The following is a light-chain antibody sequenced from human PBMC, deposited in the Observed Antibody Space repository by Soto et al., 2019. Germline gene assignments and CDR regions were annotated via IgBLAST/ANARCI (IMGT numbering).Light chain of an antibody. CDR1: QSVSRY. CDR3: QQRSSSIT. Sequence: ELVFTRSPATLALSPGGRGWLPCRASQSVSRYLAWYQQKPGQAPRLLIYDASNRATGIQARFSGSGSGTDFTLTIRSLEPEDFAVYYCQQRSSSITCGQGTRLEIK. CDR2: DAS. J-gene: IGKJ5*01. V-gene: IGKV3-11*01.